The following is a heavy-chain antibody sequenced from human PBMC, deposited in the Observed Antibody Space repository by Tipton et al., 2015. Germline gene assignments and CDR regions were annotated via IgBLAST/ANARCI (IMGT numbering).Heavy chain of an antibody. CDR3: AKGRSVYYYGMDV. J-gene: IGHJ6*02. Sequence: SLRLSCAASGFTVSSYDVHWVRQAPGRGLEWVTFISIDGSNEYYADSVKGRFTISRDNSKNTLYLQMNSLRVDDTAVYYCAKGRSVYYYGMDVWGQGTTVTVSS. V-gene: IGHV3-30*18. CDR2: ISIDGSNE. CDR1: GFTVSSYD.